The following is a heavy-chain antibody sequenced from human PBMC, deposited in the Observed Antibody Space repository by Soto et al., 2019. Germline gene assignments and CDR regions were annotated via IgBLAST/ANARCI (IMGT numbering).Heavy chain of an antibody. V-gene: IGHV3-11*05. J-gene: IGHJ4*02. CDR3: ARVWFGELLYPFDY. Sequence: QVQLVESGGGLVKPGGSLRLSCAASGFTFSDYYMSWIRQAPGKGLEWVSYISSSSSYTNYADSVKGRFTISRDNAKNSLYLQMNSLRAEDTAVYYCARVWFGELLYPFDYWGQGTLVTVSS. CDR2: ISSSSSYT. CDR1: GFTFSDYY. D-gene: IGHD3-10*01.